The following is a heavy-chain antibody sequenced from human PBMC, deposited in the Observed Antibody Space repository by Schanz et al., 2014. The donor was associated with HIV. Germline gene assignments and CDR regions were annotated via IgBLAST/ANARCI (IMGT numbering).Heavy chain of an antibody. CDR1: GGTFSSYA. Sequence: QVQLVQSGAEVKKPGSSVKVSCKASGGTFSSYAISWVRQAPGQGLEWMGGINPIFGTTNYAQKFQGRVTITADESTSTAYMELSGLRSEDTAVYYCTRAYCGADCSRFYYYGTDVWGQGTTVTVSS. D-gene: IGHD2-21*02. V-gene: IGHV1-69*01. CDR3: TRAYCGADCSRFYYYGTDV. CDR2: INPIFGTT. J-gene: IGHJ6*02.